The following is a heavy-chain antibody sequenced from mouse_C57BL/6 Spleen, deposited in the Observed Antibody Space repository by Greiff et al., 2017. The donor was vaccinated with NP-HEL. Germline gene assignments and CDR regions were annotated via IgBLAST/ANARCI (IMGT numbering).Heavy chain of an antibody. Sequence: QQSCKASGYTFTSYWMHWVKQRPGRGLEWIGRIDPNSGGTKYNEKFKSKATLTVDKPSSTAYMQLSSLTSEDSAVYYCARHYDYGYAMDYWGQGTSVTVSS. CDR2: IDPNSGGT. CDR3: ARHYDYGYAMDY. V-gene: IGHV1-72*01. CDR1: GYTFTSYW. J-gene: IGHJ4*01. D-gene: IGHD2-4*01.